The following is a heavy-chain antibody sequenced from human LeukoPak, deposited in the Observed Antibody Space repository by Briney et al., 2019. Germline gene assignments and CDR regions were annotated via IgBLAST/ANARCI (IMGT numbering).Heavy chain of an antibody. Sequence: PSETLSLTCTVSGGSISSGNYYWSWIRQPPGKGLEWIGYIFYLGSTYYNPSLKSRVSISVNTFKNQFSLKLTAATAADTAVYYCARKYPDHWFDPWGQGTLVTVSS. CDR1: GGSISSGNYY. D-gene: IGHD6-6*01. V-gene: IGHV4-30-4*01. CDR2: IFYLGST. CDR3: ARKYPDHWFDP. J-gene: IGHJ5*02.